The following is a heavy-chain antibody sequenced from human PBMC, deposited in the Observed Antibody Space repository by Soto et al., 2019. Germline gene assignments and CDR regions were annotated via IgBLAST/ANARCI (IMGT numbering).Heavy chain of an antibody. CDR2: IYYSGST. CDR1: GGSISSGGYH. V-gene: IGHV4-31*03. J-gene: IGHJ5*02. Sequence: QVQLQESGPGLVKPSQTLSLTCTVSGGSISSGGYHWSWIRQHPGKGLEWIGYIYYSGSTYYNPYLKSRVTISVDTSKNQFSLKLSSVTAADTAVYYCARGKNWFDPWGQGTLVTVSS. CDR3: ARGKNWFDP.